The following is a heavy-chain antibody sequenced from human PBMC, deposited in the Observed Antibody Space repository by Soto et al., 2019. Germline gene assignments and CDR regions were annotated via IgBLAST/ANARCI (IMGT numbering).Heavy chain of an antibody. J-gene: IGHJ4*02. CDR1: GFTFSSYG. D-gene: IGHD1-7*01. CDR2: TSYDGSNK. CDR3: AAITGTTFDY. V-gene: IGHV3-30*03. Sequence: PGGSLRLSCAASGFTFSSYGMHWVRQAPGKGLEWVAVTSYDGSNKYYADSVKGRFTISRDNSKNTLYLQMNSLRAEDTAVYYCAAITGTTFDYWGQGTLVTVSS.